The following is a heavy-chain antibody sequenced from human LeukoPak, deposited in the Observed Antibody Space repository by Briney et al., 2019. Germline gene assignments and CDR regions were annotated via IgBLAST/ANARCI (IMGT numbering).Heavy chain of an antibody. V-gene: IGHV3-30*04. Sequence: GGSLRLSCAASGFTFSSYTMHWVRQAPGKGLEWVEVISYDGSNKYYADSVKGRFTISRDNSKNTLYLQMNSLRAEDTAVYYCAKDWRRIVVVGPITRHGNYMDVWGKGTTVTISS. D-gene: IGHD2-15*01. CDR1: GFTFSSYT. J-gene: IGHJ6*03. CDR3: AKDWRRIVVVGPITRHGNYMDV. CDR2: ISYDGSNK.